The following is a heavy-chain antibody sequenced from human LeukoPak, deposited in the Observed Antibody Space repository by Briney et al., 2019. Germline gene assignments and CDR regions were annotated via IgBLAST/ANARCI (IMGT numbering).Heavy chain of an antibody. J-gene: IGHJ3*02. V-gene: IGHV3-64*01. Sequence: PGGSLRLSCAASGFTFSSYAMHWVRRAPGKGLEYVSAISSKGGSTYYANSVKGRFTISRDNSKNTLYLQMGSLRAEDMAVYYCAREGMVRGVIMSAFDIWGQGTMVTVSS. CDR3: AREGMVRGVIMSAFDI. CDR2: ISSKGGST. CDR1: GFTFSSYA. D-gene: IGHD3-10*01.